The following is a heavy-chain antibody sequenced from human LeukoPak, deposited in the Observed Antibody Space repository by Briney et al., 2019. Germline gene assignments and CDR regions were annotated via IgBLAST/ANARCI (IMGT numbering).Heavy chain of an antibody. Sequence: GGSLRLSCAASGFTFDDYAMHWVRHAPGKGLEWVSGISWNSGSIGYADSVKGRFTISRDNAKNSLYLQMNSLRAEDTALYYCAKDESYGDYVSPGMDVWGQGTTVTVSS. CDR2: ISWNSGSI. J-gene: IGHJ6*02. V-gene: IGHV3-9*01. D-gene: IGHD4-17*01. CDR3: AKDESYGDYVSPGMDV. CDR1: GFTFDDYA.